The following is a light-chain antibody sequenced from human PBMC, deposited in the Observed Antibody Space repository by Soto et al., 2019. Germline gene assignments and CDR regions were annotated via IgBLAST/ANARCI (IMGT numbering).Light chain of an antibody. Sequence: QSALTQPPSASGSPGQSVTISCTGSSSVVGAYNYVSWYQQHPGKAPKLMIYEVSERPSGVPNRFSGSKSGNTASLTVSGLQTEDEADYYCSSYAGIDSLLFGGGTKLTVL. CDR1: SSVVGAYNY. CDR2: EVS. J-gene: IGLJ2*01. CDR3: SSYAGIDSLL. V-gene: IGLV2-8*01.